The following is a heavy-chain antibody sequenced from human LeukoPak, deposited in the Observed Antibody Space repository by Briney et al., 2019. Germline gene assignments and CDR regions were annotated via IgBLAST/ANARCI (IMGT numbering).Heavy chain of an antibody. Sequence: SETLSLTCTVSGYSISSGYYWGWIRQPPGEGLEWIGIIYHSGSTYYNPSLKSRVTISVDTSKNQFSLKLSSVTAADTAVYYCARGGRVATIPIDYWGQGTLVTVSS. V-gene: IGHV4-38-2*02. J-gene: IGHJ4*02. CDR2: IYHSGST. CDR3: ARGGRVATIPIDY. CDR1: GYSISSGYY. D-gene: IGHD5-12*01.